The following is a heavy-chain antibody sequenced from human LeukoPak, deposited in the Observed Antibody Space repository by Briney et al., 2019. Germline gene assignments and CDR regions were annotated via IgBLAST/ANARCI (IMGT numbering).Heavy chain of an antibody. V-gene: IGHV4-39*01. D-gene: IGHD6-19*01. CDR1: GGSISSSSYS. Sequence: PSETLSLTCTVSGGSISSSSYSWGWIRQPPGKGLEWIGSIYYSGSTYYNPSLKSRVTISVDTSKNQFSLKLSSVTAADAAVYYCARSSDSSGYYGGGIIDYWGQGTLVTVSS. CDR3: ARSSDSSGYYGGGIIDY. CDR2: IYYSGST. J-gene: IGHJ4*02.